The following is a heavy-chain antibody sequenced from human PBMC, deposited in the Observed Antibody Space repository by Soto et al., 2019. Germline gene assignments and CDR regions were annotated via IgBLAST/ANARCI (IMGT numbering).Heavy chain of an antibody. CDR2: IYYSGST. V-gene: IGHV4-31*03. Sequence: QVQLQESGPGLVKPSQTLSLTCTVSGGSISSGGYYWSWIRQHPGKGLEWIGYIYYSGSTYYNPSLKRRGTISVDTSKNQFSLKLGSVTAPDTAVYYRAASCVGCGGFNYYGMDVWGQGTTVTVSS. CDR3: AASCVGCGGFNYYGMDV. CDR1: GGSISSGGYY. D-gene: IGHD2-21*01. J-gene: IGHJ6*02.